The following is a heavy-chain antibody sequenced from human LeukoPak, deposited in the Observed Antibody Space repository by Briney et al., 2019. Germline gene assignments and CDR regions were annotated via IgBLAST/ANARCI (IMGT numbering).Heavy chain of an antibody. V-gene: IGHV1-3*01. CDR3: ARDCGTYYDILTGYYCHDY. D-gene: IGHD3-9*01. Sequence: ASVKVSCKASGYTFTSYAMHWVRQAPGQRLEWMGWINAGNGNTKYSQEFQGRVTITKDTSASTAYMELSSLRSDDTAVYYCARDCGTYYDILTGYYCHDYWGQGTLVTVSS. J-gene: IGHJ4*02. CDR2: INAGNGNT. CDR1: GYTFTSYA.